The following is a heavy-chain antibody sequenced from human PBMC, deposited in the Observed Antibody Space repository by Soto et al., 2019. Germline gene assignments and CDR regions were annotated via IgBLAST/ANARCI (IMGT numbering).Heavy chain of an antibody. J-gene: IGHJ4*02. CDR1: GGSISSGAYY. Sequence: SETLSLTCTVSGGSISSGAYYWSWIRQPPGKGLEWIGYIYYSGSTYYNPSLKSRVTISVDTSKNQFSLKLSSVTAAGTAVYYCAREGSYSTPFDYWGQGTLVTVSS. CDR3: AREGSYSTPFDY. D-gene: IGHD4-4*01. V-gene: IGHV4-30-4*01. CDR2: IYYSGST.